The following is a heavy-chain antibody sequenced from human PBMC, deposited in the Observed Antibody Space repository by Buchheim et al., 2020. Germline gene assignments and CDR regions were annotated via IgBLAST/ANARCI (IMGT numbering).Heavy chain of an antibody. CDR2: ISYDGSNK. V-gene: IGHV3-30-3*01. Sequence: QVHLVESGGGVVQPGRSLRLSCAASGFTFSSYAMHWVRQAPGKGLEWVAVISYDGSNKYSADSVKGRFTISRDNSKNTLYLQMNSLRAEDTAVYYCARDARGLDYWGQGTL. CDR3: ARDARGLDY. CDR1: GFTFSSYA. J-gene: IGHJ4*02.